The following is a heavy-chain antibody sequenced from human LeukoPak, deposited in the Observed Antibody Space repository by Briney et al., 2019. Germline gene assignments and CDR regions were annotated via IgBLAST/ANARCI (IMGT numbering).Heavy chain of an antibody. J-gene: IGHJ4*02. CDR3: ARPTDSSGYLFGY. D-gene: IGHD3-22*01. CDR2: IIPIFGTA. CDR1: GGTFSSYA. V-gene: IGHV1-69*13. Sequence: SVKVSCKASGGTFSSYAISWVRQAPGQGLEWMGGIIPIFGTANYAQKFQGRVTITADESTSTAYMELSSLRSEDTAVYYCARPTDSSGYLFGYWGQGTLVTVSS.